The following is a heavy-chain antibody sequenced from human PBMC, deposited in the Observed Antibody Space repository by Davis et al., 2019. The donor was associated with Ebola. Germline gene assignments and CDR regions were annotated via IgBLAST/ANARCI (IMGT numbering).Heavy chain of an antibody. D-gene: IGHD2-2*01. J-gene: IGHJ4*02. V-gene: IGHV4-34*01. Sequence: PSETLSPTCAVYGGSLSGYYWSWTRQPPGKGLEWIGEIYPSGSTNYNPSLKSRVTISLDKSKTQFSLKLTSVTAADTALYHCARVSGGCSRTSCFLDDWSQGTLVTVSS. CDR2: IYPSGST. CDR1: GGSLSGYY. CDR3: ARVSGGCSRTSCFLDD.